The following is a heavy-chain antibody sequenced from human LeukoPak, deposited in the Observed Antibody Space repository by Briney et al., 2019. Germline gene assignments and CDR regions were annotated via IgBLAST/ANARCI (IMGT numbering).Heavy chain of an antibody. V-gene: IGHV1-18*01. CDR3: ARGLGSYPDIPLDC. J-gene: IGHJ4*02. D-gene: IGHD3-16*02. CDR1: GYSFTTYG. Sequence: ASVKVSCKASGYSFTTYGISWVRQAPGQGLEWMGWITTYTGNTNYAQKLQGRVTMTTDTSTSTAYMELRSLRSDDTAVYYCARGLGSYPDIPLDCWGQGTLVTVFS. CDR2: ITTYTGNT.